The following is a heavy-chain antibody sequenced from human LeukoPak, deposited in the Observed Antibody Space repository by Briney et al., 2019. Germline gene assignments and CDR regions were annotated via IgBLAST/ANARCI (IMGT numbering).Heavy chain of an antibody. J-gene: IGHJ4*02. CDR2: IYTSGST. CDR1: GCSISSYY. CDR3: ARGPPRLGFDF. Sequence: KTSETLSLTCTASGCSISSYYWSWIRQPAGKGLEWIGRIYTSGSTNYNPSLKSRVTMSVDTSKNQFSLKLKSVTAADTAVYYCARGPPRLGFDFWGQGTLVTVSS. D-gene: IGHD4-11*01. V-gene: IGHV4-4*07.